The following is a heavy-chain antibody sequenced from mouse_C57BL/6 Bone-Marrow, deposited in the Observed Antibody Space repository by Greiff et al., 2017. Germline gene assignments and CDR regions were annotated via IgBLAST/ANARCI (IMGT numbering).Heavy chain of an antibody. CDR1: GFTFSSYG. V-gene: IGHV5-6*01. CDR2: ISSGGSYT. J-gene: IGHJ2*01. Sequence: EVQLVESGGDLVKPGGSLKLSCAASGFTFSSYGMSWVRQTPDKRLEWVATISSGGSYTYYPDSVKGRFTISIDNAKNTLYLQMSRLKYEYTAMYYCARHVPVEYYFDYWGQGTTLTVSA. CDR3: ARHVPVEYYFDY. D-gene: IGHD1-1*01.